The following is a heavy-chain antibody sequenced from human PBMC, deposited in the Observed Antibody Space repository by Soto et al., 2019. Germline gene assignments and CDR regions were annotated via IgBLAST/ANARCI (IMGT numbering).Heavy chain of an antibody. CDR1: VVKFGAFS. CDR2: ISAGSHYT. V-gene: IGHV3-21*01. Sequence: RRSYVPSVVKFGAFSGTWFRQIPGKGLQWVSSISAGSHYTFYAESIKGRFLISRDNAKKSLYLEMNSLRAADTAVYYCARLTLGPDYDLNWFDPWGRGTLVTVPQ. D-gene: IGHD3-3*01. J-gene: IGHJ5*02. CDR3: ARLTLGPDYDLNWFDP.